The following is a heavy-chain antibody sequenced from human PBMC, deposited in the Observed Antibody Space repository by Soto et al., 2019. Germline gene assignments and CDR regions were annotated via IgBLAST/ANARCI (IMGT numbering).Heavy chain of an antibody. CDR3: ARDLSWGSNWYYYMDV. CDR2: ISSSSSGI. CDR1: GFILSDCA. Sequence: EVQLVESGGGLVQPGGSLRLSCATSGFILSDCAMNWVRQAPGKGLEWVSYISSSSSGIDYADSVKGRFTFSRDNARNSLYLQMNSLRAEDTAVYYCARDLSWGSNWYYYMDVWGKGTTVTVSS. J-gene: IGHJ6*03. D-gene: IGHD7-27*01. V-gene: IGHV3-48*01.